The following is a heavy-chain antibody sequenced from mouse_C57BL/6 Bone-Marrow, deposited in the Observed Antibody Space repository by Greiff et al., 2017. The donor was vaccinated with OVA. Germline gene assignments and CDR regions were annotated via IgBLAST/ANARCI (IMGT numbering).Heavy chain of an antibody. Sequence: VQLQQSGAELVRPGSSVQMSCKTSGYTFTSYGINWVKQRPGQGLEWIGYIFIGNGYTASNEKFKGKATLTSDTSSSTAYMQLSSLTSGDTAIYFVARYETGRGDYWGQGTSVTVSS. CDR1: GYTFTSYG. CDR2: IFIGNGYT. D-gene: IGHD4-1*01. CDR3: ARYETGRGDY. J-gene: IGHJ4*01. V-gene: IGHV1-58*01.